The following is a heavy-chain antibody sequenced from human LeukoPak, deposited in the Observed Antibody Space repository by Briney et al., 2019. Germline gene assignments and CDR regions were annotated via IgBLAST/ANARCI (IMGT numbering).Heavy chain of an antibody. Sequence: GRSLRLSCAASGFTFSSYAMHWVRQAPGKGLEWVAVISYDGSNKYYADSVKGRFTISRDNAKNSLYLQMSSLRDEDTAVYYCASLMTTVYYFDYWGQGTLVTVSS. CDR3: ASLMTTVYYFDY. V-gene: IGHV3-30-3*01. CDR2: ISYDGSNK. CDR1: GFTFSSYA. J-gene: IGHJ4*02. D-gene: IGHD4-17*01.